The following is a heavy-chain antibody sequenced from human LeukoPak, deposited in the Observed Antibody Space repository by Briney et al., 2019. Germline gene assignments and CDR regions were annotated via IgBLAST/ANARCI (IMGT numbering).Heavy chain of an antibody. CDR3: TTDYLRNYYDTSGYYDLGY. Sequence: PGGSLRLSCAASGFTFINAWMTWVRQAPGKGLEWVGRIKSKTDGGTTDYAAPVKGRFTISRDDSKNTLYLQMNSLETEDTAVYYCTTDYLRNYYDTSGYYDLGYWGQGTLVTVSS. V-gene: IGHV3-15*01. CDR2: IKSKTDGGTT. D-gene: IGHD3-22*01. J-gene: IGHJ4*02. CDR1: GFTFINAW.